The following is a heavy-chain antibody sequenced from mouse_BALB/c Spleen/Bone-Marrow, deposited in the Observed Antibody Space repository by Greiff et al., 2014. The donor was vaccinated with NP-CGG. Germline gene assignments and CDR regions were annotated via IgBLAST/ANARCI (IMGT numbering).Heavy chain of an antibody. Sequence: VQLQQSGAELVRPGASVKLSCKTSGYIFTSYWIHWVQQRSGQGLEWIARIYPGTGSSYYNEKFKGKATLTAVKSSSTAYMQLNSLKSEDSAAYFCARTSNPSMDYWGQGTSVTVSS. D-gene: IGHD2-5*01. CDR1: GYIFTSYW. J-gene: IGHJ4*01. V-gene: IGHV1S132*01. CDR2: IYPGTGSS. CDR3: ARTSNPSMDY.